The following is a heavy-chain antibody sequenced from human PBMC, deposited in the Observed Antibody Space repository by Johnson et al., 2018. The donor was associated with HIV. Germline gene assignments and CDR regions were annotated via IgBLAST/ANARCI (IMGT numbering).Heavy chain of an antibody. J-gene: IGHJ3*02. V-gene: IGHV3-9*01. CDR3: AKDLLGGNKGFDAFDI. D-gene: IGHD4-23*01. Sequence: VQLVESGGGLVQPGRSLRLSCAASGFTFDDFAMHWVRQAPGQGLEWVSGISWNSNSIGYADSVKGRFTISRDNAKNSLYLQMSSLRAEDTALYYCAKDLLGGNKGFDAFDIGGQGTMVTVSS. CDR2: ISWNSNSI. CDR1: GFTFDDFA.